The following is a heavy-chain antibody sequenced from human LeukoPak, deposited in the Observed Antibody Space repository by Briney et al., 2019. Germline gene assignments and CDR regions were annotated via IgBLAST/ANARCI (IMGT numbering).Heavy chain of an antibody. CDR2: ISGSGDNT. V-gene: IGHV3-23*01. Sequence: PGGSLRLSCAASGFTFSSYAMSWVRQAPGKGLEWVSGISGSGDNTYYADSVKGRFTISRDNSQNTLYLQMNRLSAEDTAVYYCAKGEALDWGQGTLVTVSS. CDR1: GFTFSSYA. J-gene: IGHJ4*02. CDR3: AKGEALD.